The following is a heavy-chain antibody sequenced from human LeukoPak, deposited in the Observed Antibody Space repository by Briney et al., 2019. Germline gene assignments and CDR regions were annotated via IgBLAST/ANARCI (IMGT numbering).Heavy chain of an antibody. V-gene: IGHV3-74*01. CDR2: INSDGNST. D-gene: IGHD5-18*01. CDR1: GFTFSSYW. J-gene: IGHJ4*02. CDR3: ARELVTAMVYDY. Sequence: PGGSLRLSCAASGFTFSSYWMHWVRQAPGKGLVWVSRINSDGNSTSYADSVKGRFTISRDNAKNTLYLQMNSLRAEDTAVYYCARELVTAMVYDYWAREPWSPSPQ.